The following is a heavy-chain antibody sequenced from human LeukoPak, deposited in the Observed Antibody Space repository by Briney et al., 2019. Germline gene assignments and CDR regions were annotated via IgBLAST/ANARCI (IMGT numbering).Heavy chain of an antibody. CDR3: ARGGYCSGGSCYSPWVDYYYGMDV. CDR1: GYTFTSYD. D-gene: IGHD2-15*01. Sequence: ASVKVSCKASGYTFTSYDINWVRQAPGQGLEWMGWMYPNSRNTGYAQKFQGRVTMTRNTSISTAYMELSSLRSEDTAVYYCARGGYCSGGSCYSPWVDYYYGMDVWGQGTTVTVSS. V-gene: IGHV1-8*01. J-gene: IGHJ6*01. CDR2: MYPNSRNT.